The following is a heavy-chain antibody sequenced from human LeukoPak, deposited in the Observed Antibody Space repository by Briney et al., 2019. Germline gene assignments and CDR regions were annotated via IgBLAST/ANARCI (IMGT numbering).Heavy chain of an antibody. J-gene: IGHJ4*02. CDR1: GFTFSSYA. CDR2: ISGSGGST. D-gene: IGHD5-12*01. V-gene: IGHV3-23*01. Sequence: GGSLRLSCAASGFTFSSYAMSWVRQAPGKGLEWVSSISGSGGSTYYADSLKGRFTISRDNSKNTLYLQMNSLRAEDTVVYYCARDKHSGYDFWGNDYWGQGTLVTVSS. CDR3: ARDKHSGYDFWGNDY.